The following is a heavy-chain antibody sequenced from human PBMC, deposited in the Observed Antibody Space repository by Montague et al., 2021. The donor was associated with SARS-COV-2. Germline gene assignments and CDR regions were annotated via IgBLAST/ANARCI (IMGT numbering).Heavy chain of an antibody. V-gene: IGHV4-59*08. Sequence: SETLSLTCTVSGDSITRYYWTWIRQPPGQGLEWIGNIYYSWSTNYNPSLTSRVTISVDMSKNQFSLTLSSVTAAATDVYDCAWHTSATHSFFDSWGQGTLVTVSS. CDR3: AWHTSATHSFFDS. J-gene: IGHJ4*02. CDR2: IYYSWST. CDR1: GDSITRYY. D-gene: IGHD1-26*01.